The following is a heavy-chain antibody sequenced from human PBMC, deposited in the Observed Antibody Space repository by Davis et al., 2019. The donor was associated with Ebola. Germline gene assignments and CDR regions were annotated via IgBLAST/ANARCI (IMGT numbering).Heavy chain of an antibody. V-gene: IGHV4-39*01. Sequence: PSETLSLTCTVSGASITITTYYWGWVRQSPEKGLDWIGNFCYGGNTYYNPSLRSRTTITVDASKNQFSLRLSSVTAADTAVYYCARLQRWLQDKRDYWGQGTLVTVSS. CDR2: FCYGGNT. J-gene: IGHJ4*02. CDR3: ARLQRWLQDKRDY. CDR1: GASITITTYY. D-gene: IGHD5-24*01.